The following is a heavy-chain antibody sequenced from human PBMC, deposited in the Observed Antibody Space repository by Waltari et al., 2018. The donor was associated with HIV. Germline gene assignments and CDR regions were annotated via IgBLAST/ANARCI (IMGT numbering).Heavy chain of an antibody. J-gene: IGHJ6*02. CDR3: ARTKLRHGGGYHGMDV. D-gene: IGHD3-3*01. CDR2: IYTDGRT. CDR1: GFTVSGND. V-gene: IGHV3-66*01. Sequence: EVQLVESGGGLVQPGGSRRLSCAVSGFTVSGNDVNWVRQAPGKGLEWVSVIYTDGRTYYADSVKGRFTISRDNSKNTLYLQMNSLRDGDTAVYSCARTKLRHGGGYHGMDVWGQGTTVTVSS.